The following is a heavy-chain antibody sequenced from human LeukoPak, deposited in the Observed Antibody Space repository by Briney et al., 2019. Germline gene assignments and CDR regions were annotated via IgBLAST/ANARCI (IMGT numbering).Heavy chain of an antibody. V-gene: IGHV4-34*01. CDR3: ARGSAGSGSYYNR. J-gene: IGHJ4*02. CDR1: GGSFSGYY. D-gene: IGHD3-10*01. CDR2: INHSRST. Sequence: SETLSLTCAVYGGSFSGYYWSWIRQPPGKGLEWIGEINHSRSTNYNPSLKSRVTISVDTSKNQFSLKLSSVTAADTAVYYCARGSAGSGSYYNRWGQGTLVTVSS.